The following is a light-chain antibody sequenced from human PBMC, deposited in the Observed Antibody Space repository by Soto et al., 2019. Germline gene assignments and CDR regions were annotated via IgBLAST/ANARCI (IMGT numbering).Light chain of an antibody. CDR1: SGSIASNY. Sequence: NFMLTQPHSVSESPGKTVTISCTRSSGSIASNYVQWYQQRPGSSPTTVIYEDNQRPSGVPDRFSGSIDSSSNSASLTISGLKTEDDADYYCQSYDSSNQGVFGGGTKLTVL. CDR2: EDN. J-gene: IGLJ3*02. V-gene: IGLV6-57*01. CDR3: QSYDSSNQGV.